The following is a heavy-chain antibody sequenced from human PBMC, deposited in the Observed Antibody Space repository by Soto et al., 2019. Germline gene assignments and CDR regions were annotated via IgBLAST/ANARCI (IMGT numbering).Heavy chain of an antibody. Sequence: QVQLVESGGGVVQPGRSLRLSCAASGFTFSSYGMHWVRQAPGKGLEWVAVISYDGSNKYYADSVKGRFTISRDNSKNTLYLQMNSLRAEDTAVYYCAKNHEVLRYFDWDFDYWGQGTLVTVSS. J-gene: IGHJ4*02. V-gene: IGHV3-30*18. CDR2: ISYDGSNK. D-gene: IGHD3-9*01. CDR3: AKNHEVLRYFDWDFDY. CDR1: GFTFSSYG.